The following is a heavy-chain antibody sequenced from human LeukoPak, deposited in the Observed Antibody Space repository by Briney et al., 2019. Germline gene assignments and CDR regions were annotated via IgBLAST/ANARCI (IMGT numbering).Heavy chain of an antibody. CDR2: ISSSSSTI. D-gene: IGHD2-15*01. CDR1: GFTFGSYS. J-gene: IGHJ4*02. V-gene: IGHV3-48*04. Sequence: TGGSLRPSCAASGFTFGSYSMSWVRQPPGKGLEWVSYISSSSSTIYYADSVKGRFTISRDNAKNSLYLQMNSLRAEDTAVYYCARVVVAATFDYWGQGTLVTVSS. CDR3: ARVVVAATFDY.